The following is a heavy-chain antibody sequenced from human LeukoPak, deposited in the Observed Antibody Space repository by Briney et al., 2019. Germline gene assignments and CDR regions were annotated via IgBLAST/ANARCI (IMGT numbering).Heavy chain of an antibody. J-gene: IGHJ4*02. CDR3: AREVPSSGCFDY. CDR2: INPNSGGT. Sequence: ASVKVSCKASGYTLTGYYMHWERQAPGQGLEWMGWINPNSGGTNYAQKFQGRVTMTRETSTSTVYMELSSLRSEDTAVYYCAREVPSSGCFDYWGQGTLVTVSS. V-gene: IGHV1-2*02. D-gene: IGHD6-19*01. CDR1: GYTLTGYY.